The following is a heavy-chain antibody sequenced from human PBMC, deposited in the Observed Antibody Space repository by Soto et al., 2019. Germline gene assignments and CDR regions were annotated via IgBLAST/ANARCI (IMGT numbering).Heavy chain of an antibody. Sequence: PSQTLSLTCAISGDSVSNNSTAWNWIRQSPSRGLEWLGRTYYRSKWYNDYAVSVKSRVIIDPDTSKNQFSLQLNSVTPEDTAVYYCARERYGDYGRGTFDIWGQGTMVPSPQ. D-gene: IGHD4-17*01. J-gene: IGHJ3*02. V-gene: IGHV6-1*01. CDR1: GDSVSNNSTA. CDR2: TYYRSKWYN. CDR3: ARERYGDYGRGTFDI.